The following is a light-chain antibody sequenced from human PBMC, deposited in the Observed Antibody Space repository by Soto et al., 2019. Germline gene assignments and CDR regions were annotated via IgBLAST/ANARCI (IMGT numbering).Light chain of an antibody. V-gene: IGLV2-14*01. Sequence: QSALTQPASVSGSPGQSITISCTGTSSDVGAYDHVSWYQHHPGKAPKVMIYGVSNRPSGVSNRFTGSKSGNTASLTISGLQAEDEADYYCHSYTSSSTRVFGGGTKLTVL. CDR2: GVS. CDR3: HSYTSSSTRV. CDR1: SSDVGAYDH. J-gene: IGLJ3*02.